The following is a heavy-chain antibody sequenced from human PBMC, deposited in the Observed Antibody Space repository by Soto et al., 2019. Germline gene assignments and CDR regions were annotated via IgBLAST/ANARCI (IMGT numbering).Heavy chain of an antibody. CDR3: ARVDKLGIGSVDYYYGLDF. V-gene: IGHV1-18*04. CDR1: GYTFTTNG. Sequence: GASVKVSCKASGYTFTTNGIIWVRQAPGQHLEWLGWISARNGDTKYAQGFQGRVTLTTDTSTSTAYMELRSLRSDDTAVYYCARVDKLGIGSVDYYYGLDFWCPGTTVTVSS. J-gene: IGHJ6*02. D-gene: IGHD3-16*01. CDR2: ISARNGDT.